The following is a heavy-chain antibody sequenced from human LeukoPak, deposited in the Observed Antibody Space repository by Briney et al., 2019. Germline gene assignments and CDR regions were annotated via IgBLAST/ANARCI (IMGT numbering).Heavy chain of an antibody. Sequence: GGSLRPSCAASGFTFSRYWMHWLRQAPGKGLVWVSRISTDGSTTTYADSVKGRFTISRDNGKNTLYLQMNSLIAEDTAVYYCASYLTSIPSGMDVWGQGTTVTVSS. J-gene: IGHJ6*02. V-gene: IGHV3-74*01. CDR3: ASYLTSIPSGMDV. CDR1: GFTFSRYW. D-gene: IGHD2/OR15-2a*01. CDR2: ISTDGSTT.